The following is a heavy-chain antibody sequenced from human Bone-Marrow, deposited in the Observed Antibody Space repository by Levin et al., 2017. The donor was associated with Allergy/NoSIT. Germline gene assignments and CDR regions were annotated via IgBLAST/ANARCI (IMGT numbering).Heavy chain of an antibody. CDR2: ISGSGGST. Sequence: PGGSLRLSCAASGFTFSSYAMSWVRQAPGKGLEWVSAISGSGGSTYYADSVKGRFTISRDNSKNTLYLQMNSLRAEDTAVYYCAKVGKRLRWGEQDYWGQGTLVTVSS. V-gene: IGHV3-23*01. CDR1: GFTFSSYA. CDR3: AKVGKRLRWGEQDY. D-gene: IGHD4-23*01. J-gene: IGHJ4*02.